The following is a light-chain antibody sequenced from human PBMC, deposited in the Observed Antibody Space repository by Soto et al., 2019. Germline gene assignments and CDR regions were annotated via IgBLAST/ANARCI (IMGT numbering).Light chain of an antibody. CDR2: KAS. CDR3: QQYETFSGT. CDR1: QTIDSW. J-gene: IGKJ1*01. Sequence: DIQMTQSPSTLSASVGDRVTITCRASQTIDSWLAWYQQRPGKPPNLLIYKASTLASGVPSRFSGSGSGTKFTLTIASLQPDDFATYYCQQYETFSGTFGPGTTGDIK. V-gene: IGKV1-5*03.